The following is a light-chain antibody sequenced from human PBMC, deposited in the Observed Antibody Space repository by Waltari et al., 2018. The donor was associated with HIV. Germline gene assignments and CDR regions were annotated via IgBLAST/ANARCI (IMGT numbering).Light chain of an antibody. Sequence: QSALTQPASLSESPGQSVTISCTKSNSDIGNYDFVSWYQQYPDKAPRLLIYEDNKRPSGVSSRFSASKSGNTASLTISGLQAEDEADYYCCSYVLGRNVDSRNVFGTGTKVTVL. CDR2: EDN. CDR3: CSYVLGRNVDSRNV. CDR1: NSDIGNYDF. V-gene: IGLV2-23*01. J-gene: IGLJ1*01.